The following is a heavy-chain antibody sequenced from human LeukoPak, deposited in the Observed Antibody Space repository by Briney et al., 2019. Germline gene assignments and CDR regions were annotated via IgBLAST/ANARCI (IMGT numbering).Heavy chain of an antibody. D-gene: IGHD6-19*01. CDR1: GYSFTSYW. CDR2: IYPGDSDT. J-gene: IGHJ6*02. CDR3: ATGTAVAGKNYYYYAMDV. Sequence: GESLKISCKGSGYSFTSYWIGWVRQMPGKGLEWMGIIYPGDSDTKYSPSFQGQVTISADKSISTAYLQWSSLKASDTAMYYCATGTAVAGKNYYYYAMDVWGQGTTVTVSS. V-gene: IGHV5-51*01.